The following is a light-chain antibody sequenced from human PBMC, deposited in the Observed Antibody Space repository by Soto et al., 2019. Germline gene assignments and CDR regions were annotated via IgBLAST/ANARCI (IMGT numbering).Light chain of an antibody. V-gene: IGLV2-11*01. CDR2: DVS. CDR1: SSDVGGYNF. Sequence: QSVLTQPRSVSGSPGQSVTISCTGTSSDVGGYNFVSWYQQHPGKAPKLMIYDVSKRPSGVPDRFSGSKSGNTASLTISVLQAEDEADYYCCSYAASYPYAVFGGGTKLTVL. CDR3: CSYAASYPYAV. J-gene: IGLJ2*01.